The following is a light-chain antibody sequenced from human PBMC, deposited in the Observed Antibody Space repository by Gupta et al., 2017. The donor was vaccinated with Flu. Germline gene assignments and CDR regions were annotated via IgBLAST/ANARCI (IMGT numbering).Light chain of an antibody. CDR3: QQYKSYSLYT. CDR2: KAS. CDR1: QSISSW. Sequence: DIQMTQSPSTLSASVGDRVTITCRASQSISSWLAWYQQKPGKAPKLLIYKASSLESGVPSRFSGSGSGTEFTLTISSRQPDDFAAYYCQQYKSYSLYTFGQGTKLEIK. V-gene: IGKV1-5*03. J-gene: IGKJ2*01.